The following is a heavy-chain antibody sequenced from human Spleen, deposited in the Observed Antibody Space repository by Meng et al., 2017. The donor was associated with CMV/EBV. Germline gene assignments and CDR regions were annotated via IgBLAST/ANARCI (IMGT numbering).Heavy chain of an antibody. V-gene: IGHV6-1*01. Sequence: SETLSLTCAISGDSVSTNSGGWNWIRQSPSRGLEWLGRTYYRSKWYYDYAVSVKSRITINPDTSKNQFSLQLNSVTPEDTAVYYCARNLYWFDPWGQGTLVTVPQ. CDR2: TYYRSKWYY. CDR3: ARNLYWFDP. CDR1: GDSVSTNSGG. D-gene: IGHD2-8*01. J-gene: IGHJ5*02.